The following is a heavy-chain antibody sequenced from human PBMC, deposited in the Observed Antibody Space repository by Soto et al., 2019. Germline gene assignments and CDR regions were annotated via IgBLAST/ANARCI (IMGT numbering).Heavy chain of an antibody. CDR2: MNPNSGNT. Sequence: ASVKVSCKASGYTFTSYDINWVRQATGQGLEWMGWMNPNSGNTGYAQKFQGRVTMTSDRSVSTAYMELSSLRSEDLVVNSCPRVYSGYDSGNNWFDPWGQRTLVTVSS. D-gene: IGHD5-12*01. CDR3: PRVYSGYDSGNNWFDP. V-gene: IGHV1-8*01. J-gene: IGHJ5*02. CDR1: GYTFTSYD.